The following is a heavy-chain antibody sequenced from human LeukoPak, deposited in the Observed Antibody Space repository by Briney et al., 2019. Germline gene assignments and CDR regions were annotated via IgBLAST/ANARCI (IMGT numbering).Heavy chain of an antibody. Sequence: ASVKVSCKASGGTFSSYAISWVRQAPGQGLEWMGGIIPIFGTANSAQKFQGRVTITADESTSTAYMELSSLRSEDTAVYYCARVGGVVGADDSWGQGTLVTVSS. CDR2: IIPIFGTA. V-gene: IGHV1-69*01. D-gene: IGHD1-26*01. J-gene: IGHJ5*02. CDR3: ARVGGVVGADDS. CDR1: GGTFSSYA.